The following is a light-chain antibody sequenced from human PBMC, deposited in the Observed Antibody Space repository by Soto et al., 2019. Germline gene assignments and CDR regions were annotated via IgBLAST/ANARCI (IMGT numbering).Light chain of an antibody. CDR3: PHRFKLFT. J-gene: IGKJ4*01. CDR2: DSS. V-gene: IGKV3-11*01. Sequence: EIVLTQSPATLSLSPGERATLSCRASQSVGDYLAWYHRKPGQAPRLIIYDSSNRATGIPARFSGSVYGTDVNLTIISLEPEDFSVYYCPHRFKLFTFGGGTEVEIK. CDR1: QSVGDY.